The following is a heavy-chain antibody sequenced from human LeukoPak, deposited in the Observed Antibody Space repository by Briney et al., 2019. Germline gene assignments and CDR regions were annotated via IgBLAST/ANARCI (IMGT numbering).Heavy chain of an antibody. CDR1: GFTFSSYA. D-gene: IGHD4-17*01. CDR3: ATDRQLRYFDH. Sequence: GGFLRLSCAASGFTFSSYAMHWVRQAPGKGLEWVAVISYDGSNKYYADSVKGRFTISRDNSKNTLFLQMNSLRAEDTAVYYCATDRQLRYFDHWGQGTLVTVSS. CDR2: ISYDGSNK. J-gene: IGHJ4*02. V-gene: IGHV3-30-3*01.